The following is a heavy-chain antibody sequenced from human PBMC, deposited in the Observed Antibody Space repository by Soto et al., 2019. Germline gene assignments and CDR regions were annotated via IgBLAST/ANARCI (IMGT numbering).Heavy chain of an antibody. CDR2: ISGSGTST. Sequence: EVQLLESGGGLVQPGGSLRLSCAASGFTFSSYAMSWVRQAPGKGLEWVSGISGSGTSTYYADSVKGRFTISRDNSKNTMYLQVNSLRAEDTAVYYCAKDRKSASGGYCDYWGQGTLVTVSS. CDR3: AKDRKSASGGYCDY. D-gene: IGHD6-19*01. J-gene: IGHJ4*02. V-gene: IGHV3-23*01. CDR1: GFTFSSYA.